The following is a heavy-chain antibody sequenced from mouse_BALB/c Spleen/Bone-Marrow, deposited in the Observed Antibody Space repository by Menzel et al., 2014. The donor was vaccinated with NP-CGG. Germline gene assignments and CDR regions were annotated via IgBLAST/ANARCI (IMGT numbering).Heavy chain of an antibody. J-gene: IGHJ3*01. CDR2: IFPGTDTS. D-gene: IGHD2-4*01. CDR3: SRNYDYDEGAWFTY. CDR1: GYTFTNYW. Sequence: VQLQQSGAEVVKPGASVKLSCKTSGYTFTNYWIQWVKQRPGQGLGWIGEIFPGTDTSYYNEKFKDKATLTVDISSSTAYIQLSNLTSEDSAVYFCSRNYDYDEGAWFTYWGQGTLVTVSA. V-gene: IGHV1S132*01.